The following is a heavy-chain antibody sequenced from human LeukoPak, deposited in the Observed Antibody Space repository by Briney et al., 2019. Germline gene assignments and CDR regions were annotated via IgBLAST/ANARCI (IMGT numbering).Heavy chain of an antibody. Sequence: PSETLSLTCTVSGVSVTSYYWSWLRQPAGKGLEWIGRIYTSGSTSYNPPLRSRLTMSVDTSKNQFSLNLSSVTAADTAVYYCARFTKDSSSSSGYYFDYRGQGTLVTVSS. CDR2: IYTSGST. CDR3: ARFTKDSSSSSGYYFDY. V-gene: IGHV4-4*07. D-gene: IGHD6-13*01. CDR1: GVSVTSYY. J-gene: IGHJ4*02.